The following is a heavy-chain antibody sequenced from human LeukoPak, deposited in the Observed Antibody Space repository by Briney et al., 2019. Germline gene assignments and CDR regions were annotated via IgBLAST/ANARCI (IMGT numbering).Heavy chain of an antibody. CDR3: ARGQAGYDSSGYSGGAFDY. J-gene: IGHJ4*02. D-gene: IGHD3-22*01. V-gene: IGHV1-24*01. CDR1: GYTLTELS. CDR2: FDPEDGET. Sequence: ASVKVSCKVSGYTLTELSMHWVRQAPGKGLEWMGGFDPEDGETIYAQKFQGRVTMTEDTSTDTAYMELSSLRSEDTAVYYCARGQAGYDSSGYSGGAFDYWGQGTLVTVSS.